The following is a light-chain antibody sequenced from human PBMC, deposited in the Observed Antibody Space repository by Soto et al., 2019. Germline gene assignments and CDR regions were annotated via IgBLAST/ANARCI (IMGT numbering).Light chain of an antibody. Sequence: QSALTQPASVSGSPGQSITISCSETSSDVGDYNYVSWYQQHPGKAPKLMIFDVSNRPSGVSDRFSGSKSGNTASLTVSGLQAEDEAHYYCTSYTSSSIVFGGGTQLTVL. CDR3: TSYTSSSIV. J-gene: IGLJ2*01. CDR2: DVS. V-gene: IGLV2-14*01. CDR1: SSDVGDYNY.